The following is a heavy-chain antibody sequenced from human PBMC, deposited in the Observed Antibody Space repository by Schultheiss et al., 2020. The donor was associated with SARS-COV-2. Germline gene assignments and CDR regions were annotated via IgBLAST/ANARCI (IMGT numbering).Heavy chain of an antibody. CDR1: GFTFSSYG. Sequence: GGSLRLSCAASGFTFSSYGMHWVRQAPGKGLEWVAVIWYDGSNKYYADSVKGRFTISRDNAKNSLYLQMNSLRAEDTAVYYCARDPSWNFAAGRPAFGMDVWGQGTTVTVSS. CDR2: IWYDGSNK. CDR3: ARDPSWNFAAGRPAFGMDV. V-gene: IGHV3-33*01. J-gene: IGHJ6*02. D-gene: IGHD6-13*01.